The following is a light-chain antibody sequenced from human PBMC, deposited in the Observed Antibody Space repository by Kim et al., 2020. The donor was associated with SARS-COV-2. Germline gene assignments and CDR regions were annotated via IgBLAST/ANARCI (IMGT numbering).Light chain of an antibody. CDR1: SSNIGTGYD. J-gene: IGLJ2*01. V-gene: IGLV1-40*03. CDR2: DNN. CDR3: QSYDNSLGGVV. Sequence: QTVTSSCIGTSSNIGTGYDVHWYQHLPGTGPKLLIFDNNNRPSGIPDRFSGSKSGASASLAITGLQAEDEADYYCQSYDNSLGGVVFGGGTQLTVL.